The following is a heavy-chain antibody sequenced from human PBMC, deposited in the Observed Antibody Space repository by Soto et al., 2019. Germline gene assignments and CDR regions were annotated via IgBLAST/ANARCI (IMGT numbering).Heavy chain of an antibody. CDR3: ARARFDHWRHIYYGLDV. Sequence: ETLTLTCAVYGGSFSGYSWTWLRQPPGKGLEWIGEINHSGTTDYNPALKSRVTMSVDTYKNQFSLRVTSVTAADTAVYYCARARFDHWRHIYYGLDVWGQGNTVTVSS. CDR1: GGSFSGYS. V-gene: IGHV4-34*01. CDR2: INHSGTT. J-gene: IGHJ6*02. D-gene: IGHD3-10*01.